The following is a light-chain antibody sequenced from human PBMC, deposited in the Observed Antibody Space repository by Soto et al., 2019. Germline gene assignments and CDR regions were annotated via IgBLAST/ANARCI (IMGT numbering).Light chain of an antibody. V-gene: IGKV3-15*01. CDR1: QSVRNN. CDR2: YAS. CDR3: QQYNNWPPIT. J-gene: IGKJ5*01. Sequence: EIMMTQSPATLSVSPGERATLSCRASQSVRNNLASYQHKPGQVPRLLIYYASTRATGIPARFSGSGSGTEFTLTISSLQSEDVAVYYCQQYNNWPPITFGQGTRLEIK.